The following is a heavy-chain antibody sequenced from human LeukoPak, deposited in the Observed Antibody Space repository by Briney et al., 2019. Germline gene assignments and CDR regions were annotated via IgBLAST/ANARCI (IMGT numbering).Heavy chain of an antibody. CDR2: IIPILGIA. J-gene: IGHJ3*02. Sequence: SVKVSCKASGGTFSSYTISWVRQAPGQGLEWMGRIIPILGIANYAQKLQGRVTITADKSTSTAYMELSSLRSEDTAVYYCARVYGGSGYAFDIWGQGIMVTVSS. CDR3: ARVYGGSGYAFDI. D-gene: IGHD3-3*01. V-gene: IGHV1-69*02. CDR1: GGTFSSYT.